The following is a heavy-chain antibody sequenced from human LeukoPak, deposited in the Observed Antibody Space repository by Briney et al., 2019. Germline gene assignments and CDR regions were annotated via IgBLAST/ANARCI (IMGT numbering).Heavy chain of an antibody. Sequence: ASVKVSCKASGYTFTSYDINWVRQATGQGLERMGWMNPNSGNTGYAQKFQGRVTMTRNTSISTAYMELSSLRSEDTAVYYCARNNGGTYYDFWSGYYRDTYVVYYYYYMDVWGKGTTVTVSS. J-gene: IGHJ6*03. CDR3: ARNNGGTYYDFWSGYYRDTYVVYYYYYMDV. CDR2: MNPNSGNT. CDR1: GYTFTSYD. V-gene: IGHV1-8*01. D-gene: IGHD3-3*01.